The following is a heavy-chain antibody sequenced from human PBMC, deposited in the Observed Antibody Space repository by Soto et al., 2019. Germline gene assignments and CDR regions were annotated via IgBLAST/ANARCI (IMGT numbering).Heavy chain of an antibody. CDR3: ARMYSGTYSSSI. D-gene: IGHD1-26*01. J-gene: IGHJ4*02. CDR1: GYTFSNYG. CDR2: MSPHNGNA. V-gene: IGHV1-18*01. Sequence: ASVKVSCKTSGYTFSNYGICWVRQAPGQGLEWVGWMSPHNGNAHYAENLQGRVTLTADTSTNTAYMELRSLRSDDTAVYYCARMYSGTYSSSIWGQGTLVTVSS.